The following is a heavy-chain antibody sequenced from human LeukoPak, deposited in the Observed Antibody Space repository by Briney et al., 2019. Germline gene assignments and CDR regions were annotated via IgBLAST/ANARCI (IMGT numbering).Heavy chain of an antibody. D-gene: IGHD2-15*01. CDR3: TAQYCSGAGCDDPH. CDR1: GFTFSGSV. J-gene: IGHJ4*02. V-gene: IGHV3-73*01. Sequence: GGSLRLSCAASGFTFSGSVMHWVRQTSGKGLEWVGRISFKTHNYATVYAASVEGRFTISRDDSKNTAYLQMNSLKTEDTAVYYCTAQYCSGAGCDDPHWGQGTLVTVSS. CDR2: ISFKTHNYAT.